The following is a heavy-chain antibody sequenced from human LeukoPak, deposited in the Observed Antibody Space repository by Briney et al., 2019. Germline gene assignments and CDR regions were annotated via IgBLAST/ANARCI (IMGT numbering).Heavy chain of an antibody. D-gene: IGHD6-13*01. CDR2: IYKTGST. CDR1: GGSINSYY. Sequence: KASETLSLTCTVSGGSINSYYWSWIRRPPGKGLEWIGYIYKTGSTNYNPSLKSRVTTSLDTSKNQFSLKLTSVTAADTAVYYCARGSSYTSTSYFFDFWGQGTLVTVSS. V-gene: IGHV4-59*01. J-gene: IGHJ4*02. CDR3: ARGSSYTSTSYFFDF.